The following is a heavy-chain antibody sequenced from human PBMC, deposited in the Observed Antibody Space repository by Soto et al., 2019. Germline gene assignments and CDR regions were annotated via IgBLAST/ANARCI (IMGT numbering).Heavy chain of an antibody. V-gene: IGHV4-30-2*01. CDR3: TRDPGL. CDR2: IYHSGST. J-gene: IGHJ2*01. Sequence: QLQLQESGSGLVKPSQTLSLTCAVSGGSISSGGYSWSWIRQPPGKGLEWIGYIYHSGSTYYNPSPKSRXTISVDRSKNQLSLKLSSVTAADPAVYYGTRDPGLWGRGTLVTVSS. CDR1: GGSISSGGYS.